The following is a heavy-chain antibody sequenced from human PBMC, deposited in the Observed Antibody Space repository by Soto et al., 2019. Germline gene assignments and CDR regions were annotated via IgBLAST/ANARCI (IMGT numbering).Heavy chain of an antibody. Sequence: PGGSLRLSCAASGFIFETFGMSCVRQAPGKGLEWISSISGSGFKKYYADSVKGRFTISRDNSKSTVYLELNNLSAEDTAVYHCAKNQGVELVPLATVDWFDPWGQGSVVTVSS. CDR1: GFIFETFG. CDR3: AKNQGVELVPLATVDWFDP. D-gene: IGHD1-26*01. V-gene: IGHV3-23*01. J-gene: IGHJ5*02. CDR2: ISGSGFKK.